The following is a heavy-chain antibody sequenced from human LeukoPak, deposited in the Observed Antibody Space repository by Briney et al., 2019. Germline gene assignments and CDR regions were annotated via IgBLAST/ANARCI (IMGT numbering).Heavy chain of an antibody. J-gene: IGHJ4*02. Sequence: GASVKVSCKASGFTFTSTAVQWVRQARGQHLEWIGWILVGSGNTNYAQMFQERVTLTWDVSTSTAYMVLSSLRSEDTAIYYCASDPPYTSSSAWWGRGTLVTVSS. CDR3: ASDPPYTSSSAW. V-gene: IGHV1-58*01. CDR2: ILVGSGNT. D-gene: IGHD2-2*01. CDR1: GFTFTSTA.